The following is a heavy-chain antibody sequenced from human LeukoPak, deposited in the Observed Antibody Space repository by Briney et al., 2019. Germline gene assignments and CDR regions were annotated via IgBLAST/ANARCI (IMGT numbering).Heavy chain of an antibody. J-gene: IGHJ6*03. Sequence: GGSLRLSCAASGFTFDDYGMSWVRQAPGKGLEWVSSINWNGGRKGYADSVKGRFTISRDNANNSLYLQMNSLRAEDTAVYYCAKDLVSGSYYYYMDVWGKGTTVTISS. CDR2: INWNGGRK. CDR1: GFTFDDYG. CDR3: AKDLVSGSYYYYMDV. V-gene: IGHV3-20*04. D-gene: IGHD3-16*01.